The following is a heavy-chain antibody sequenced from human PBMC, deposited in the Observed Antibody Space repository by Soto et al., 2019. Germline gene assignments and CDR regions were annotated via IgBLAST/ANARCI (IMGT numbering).Heavy chain of an antibody. CDR3: ARHGFLTGWDDY. V-gene: IGHV4-39*01. CDR1: GDSISRSSYY. J-gene: IGHJ4*02. CDR2: MYFGGST. Sequence: QLQLQESGPGLVKPSETLSLSCTVSGDSISRSSYYWGWIRQPPGKGLEWIGSMYFGGSTYHNPSLTSRVTISVDTSKNQFSLNLSSVTAADTAVYYCARHGFLTGWDDYWGQGTLVTVSS. D-gene: IGHD3-9*01.